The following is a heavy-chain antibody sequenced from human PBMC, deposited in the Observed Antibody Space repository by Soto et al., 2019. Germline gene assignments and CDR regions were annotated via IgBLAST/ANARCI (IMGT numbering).Heavy chain of an antibody. CDR2: ISSNGGST. Sequence: VGSLRLSCAASGFTFSSYAMHWVRQAPGKGLEFVSAISSNGGSTYYANSVKGRFTISRDNSKNTLYLQMGSLRAEDMAVYYCARDPFPSEYYDSSGHNWFDPWGQGTLVTVSS. CDR1: GFTFSSYA. CDR3: ARDPFPSEYYDSSGHNWFDP. V-gene: IGHV3-64*01. J-gene: IGHJ5*02. D-gene: IGHD3-22*01.